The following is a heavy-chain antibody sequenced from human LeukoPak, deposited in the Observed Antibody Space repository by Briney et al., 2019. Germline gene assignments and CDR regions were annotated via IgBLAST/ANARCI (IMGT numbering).Heavy chain of an antibody. Sequence: KTSETLSLTCTVSGGSISSYYWSWIRQPAGKGLEWIGEINHSGSTNYNPSLKSRVTISVDTSKNQFSLKLSSVTAADTAVYYCARGRRYCSSTSCRPAAYYYYYMDVWGKGTTVTVSS. V-gene: IGHV4-34*01. D-gene: IGHD2-2*01. CDR2: INHSGST. CDR1: GGSISSYY. J-gene: IGHJ6*03. CDR3: ARGRRYCSSTSCRPAAYYYYYMDV.